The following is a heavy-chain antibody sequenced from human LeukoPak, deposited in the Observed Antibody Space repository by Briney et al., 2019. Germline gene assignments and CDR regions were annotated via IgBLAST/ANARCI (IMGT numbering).Heavy chain of an antibody. CDR1: GXTFSNYE. V-gene: IGHV3-48*03. CDR3: ARDDSYGLDY. J-gene: IGHJ4*02. D-gene: IGHD5-18*01. CDR2: ISSSGSTI. Sequence: GGSLRLSCAASGXTFSNYEMNWVRQAPGKGLEWVSYISSSGSTIYYADSVKGRFTISRDNAKNSLYLQMNSLRAEDTAVYYCARDDSYGLDYWGQGTRVTVSS.